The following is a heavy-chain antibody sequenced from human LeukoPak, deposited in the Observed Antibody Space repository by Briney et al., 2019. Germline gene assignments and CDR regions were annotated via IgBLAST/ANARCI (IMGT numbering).Heavy chain of an antibody. CDR1: GYTFTSYG. CDR2: ISAYNGNT. CDR3: ALGLVPHYYYYYGMDV. J-gene: IGHJ6*02. D-gene: IGHD6-19*01. V-gene: IGHV1-18*01. Sequence: GASVTVSCKASGYTFTSYGISWVRQAPGQGLEWMGWISAYNGNTNYAQKLQGRVTMTTDTSTSTAYMELRSLRSDDTAVYYCALGLVPHYYYYYGMDVWGQGITVTVSS.